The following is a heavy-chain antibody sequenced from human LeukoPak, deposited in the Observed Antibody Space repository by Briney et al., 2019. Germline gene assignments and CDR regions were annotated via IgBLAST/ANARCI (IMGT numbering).Heavy chain of an antibody. J-gene: IGHJ5*02. Sequence: GGSLRLSCAASGFPFSAYWMHWARQVPGKGLVWVSRINGDGSNIQYADSVKGRFTTSRDNARNMMYLQMNSLRVEDTAIYYCARDPRNKGFDPWGQGTLVTVSA. CDR2: INGDGSNI. CDR3: ARDPRNKGFDP. CDR1: GFPFSAYW. V-gene: IGHV3-74*01. D-gene: IGHD1/OR15-1a*01.